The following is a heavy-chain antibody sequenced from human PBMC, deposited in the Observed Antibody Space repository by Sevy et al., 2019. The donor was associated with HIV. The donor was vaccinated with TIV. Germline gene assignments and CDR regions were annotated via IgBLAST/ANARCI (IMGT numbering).Heavy chain of an antibody. J-gene: IGHJ4*02. D-gene: IGHD5-18*01. CDR2: INPNSGGT. Sequence: ASLKVSCKASGYTFTGYYMHWVRQAPGQGLEWMGWINPNSGGTNYAQKFQGRVTMTRDTSISTAYMELSRLRSDDTAVYYCARAALDTAMANYWGQGTLVTVSS. V-gene: IGHV1-2*02. CDR3: ARAALDTAMANY. CDR1: GYTFTGYY.